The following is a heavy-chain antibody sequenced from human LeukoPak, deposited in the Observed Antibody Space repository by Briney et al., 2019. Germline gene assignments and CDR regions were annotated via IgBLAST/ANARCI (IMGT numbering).Heavy chain of an antibody. CDR1: GFTVSSNY. V-gene: IGHV3-53*01. J-gene: IGHJ3*02. CDR2: IYSGGST. CDR3: ARVPARAEREDI. Sequence: LSGGSLRLSCAASGFTVSSNYMSWVRQAPGKGLEWVSVIYSGGSTYYADSVKGRFTISRDNSKNALYLQMNSLRADDTAVYYCARVPARAEREDIWGQGTMVTVSS.